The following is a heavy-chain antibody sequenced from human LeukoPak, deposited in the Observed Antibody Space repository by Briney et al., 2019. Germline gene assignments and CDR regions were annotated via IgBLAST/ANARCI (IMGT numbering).Heavy chain of an antibody. CDR3: AKGAAAGLYYYGMDV. CDR1: GFTFSSYA. J-gene: IGHJ6*04. D-gene: IGHD6-13*01. Sequence: GGSLRLSCAASGFTFSSYAMSWARQAPGKGLEWVSAISGSGGSTYYADSVKGRFTISRDNSKNTLYLQMNSLRAEDTAVYYCAKGAAAGLYYYGMDVWGKGTTVTVSS. CDR2: ISGSGGST. V-gene: IGHV3-23*01.